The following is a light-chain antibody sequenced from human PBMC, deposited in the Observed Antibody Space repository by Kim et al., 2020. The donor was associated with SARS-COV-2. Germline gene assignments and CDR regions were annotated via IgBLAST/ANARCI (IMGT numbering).Light chain of an antibody. J-gene: IGLJ3*02. CDR2: NVS. CDR1: STDVGGYNH. V-gene: IGLV2-14*03. CDR3: SSCTSSITWV. Sequence: QSITISCARSSTDVGGYNHVSWYQQHPGKAPKLIIYNVSQRPSGVSNRFSGSKSGNTASLTISGLQAEDEADYYCSSCTSSITWVFGGGTQLTVL.